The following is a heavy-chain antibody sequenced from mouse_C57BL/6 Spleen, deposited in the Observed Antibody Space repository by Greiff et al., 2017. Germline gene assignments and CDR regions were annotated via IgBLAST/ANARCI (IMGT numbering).Heavy chain of an antibody. Sequence: VKLQESGAELVKPGASVKMSCKASGYTFTSYWITWVKQRPGQGLEWIGDIYPGSGSTNYNEKFKSKATLTVDTSSSTAYMQLSSLTSEDSAVYYCATDYYYAMDYWGQGTSVTVSS. CDR3: ATDYYYAMDY. CDR2: IYPGSGST. J-gene: IGHJ4*01. V-gene: IGHV1-55*01. D-gene: IGHD3-2*01. CDR1: GYTFTSYW.